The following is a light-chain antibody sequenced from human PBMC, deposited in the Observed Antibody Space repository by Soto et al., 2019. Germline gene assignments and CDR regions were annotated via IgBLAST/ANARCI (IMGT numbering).Light chain of an antibody. J-gene: IGKJ1*01. CDR1: QSLVHPDGNIY. Sequence: DVVMTQSPLSLPVTLGQPASISCRSSQSLVHPDGNIYLSWFQQRPGQSPRRLIYKVSNRDSGVPDRISGSGPGTGFTLRISRVEAEDVGIYYCMQGTHWPWTFGQGTKVDIK. CDR2: KVS. V-gene: IGKV2-30*02. CDR3: MQGTHWPWT.